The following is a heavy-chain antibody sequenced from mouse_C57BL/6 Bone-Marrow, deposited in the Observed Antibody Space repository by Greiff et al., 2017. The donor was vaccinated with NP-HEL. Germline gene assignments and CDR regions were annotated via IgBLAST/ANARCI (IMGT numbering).Heavy chain of an antibody. CDR1: GYTFTTYP. V-gene: IGHV1-47*01. CDR3: ARGDSSGYAVYFDY. J-gene: IGHJ2*01. CDR2: FHPYNDDT. Sequence: LVESGAELVKPGASVKMSCKASGYTFTTYPIEWMKQNHGKSLEWIGNFHPYNDDTKYNEKFKGKATLTVEKSSSTVYLELSRLTSDDSAVYYCARGDSSGYAVYFDYWGQGTTLTVSS. D-gene: IGHD3-2*02.